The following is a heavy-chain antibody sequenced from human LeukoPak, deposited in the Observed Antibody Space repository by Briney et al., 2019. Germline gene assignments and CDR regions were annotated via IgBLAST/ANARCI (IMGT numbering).Heavy chain of an antibody. D-gene: IGHD2-8*02. J-gene: IGHJ5*02. V-gene: IGHV4-34*01. CDR2: INHSGST. CDR3: ARRGELVGGWFDP. CDR1: GGSFSGYY. Sequence: SETLSLTCAVYGGSFSGYYWSWIRQPPGKGQEWIGEINHSGSTNYNPSLKSRVTISVDTSKNQFSLKLSSVTAADTAVYYCARRGELVGGWFDPWGQGTLVTVSS.